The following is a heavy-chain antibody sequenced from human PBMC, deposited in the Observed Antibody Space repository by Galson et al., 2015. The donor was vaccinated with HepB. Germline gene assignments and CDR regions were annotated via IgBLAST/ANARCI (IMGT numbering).Heavy chain of an antibody. Sequence: SLRLSCAASGFTFDDYDIHWVRQAPGKGLEWVAGISWNSGRTVYADSVKGRFIISRDNAKNSLFLQMNSLRAEDTALYHCAKDMGSSSRWTGSGGGYFEYWGQGTLVTVSA. CDR3: AKDMGSSSRWTGSGGGYFEY. D-gene: IGHD6-13*01. CDR2: ISWNSGRT. V-gene: IGHV3-9*01. J-gene: IGHJ4*02. CDR1: GFTFDDYD.